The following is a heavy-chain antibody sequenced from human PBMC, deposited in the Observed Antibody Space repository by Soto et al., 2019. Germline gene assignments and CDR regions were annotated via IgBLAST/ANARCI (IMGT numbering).Heavy chain of an antibody. Sequence: EVQLVETGGGLIQPGGSLRLSCAASGFTVSSNYMSWVRQAPGKGLEWVSVIYSGGSTYYADSVKGRFTISRDKSKNTVYLQMTSLRAEDTAVYYCATKRGYSYGYDFWGQGTLVTGSS. CDR1: GFTVSSNY. CDR3: ATKRGYSYGYDF. V-gene: IGHV3-53*02. D-gene: IGHD5-18*01. J-gene: IGHJ4*02. CDR2: IYSGGST.